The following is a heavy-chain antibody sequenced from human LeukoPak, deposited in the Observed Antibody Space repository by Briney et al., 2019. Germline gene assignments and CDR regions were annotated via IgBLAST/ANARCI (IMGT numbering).Heavy chain of an antibody. Sequence: GGSLRLSCAASGFTFSSYGMHWVRQAPGKGLEWVAFIRYDGSNKYYADSVKGRFTISRDNSKNTLYLQMNSLRAEDTAVYYCASWELLPNDASDIWGQGTMVTVSS. CDR3: ASWELLPNDASDI. D-gene: IGHD1-26*01. CDR2: IRYDGSNK. V-gene: IGHV3-30*02. J-gene: IGHJ3*02. CDR1: GFTFSSYG.